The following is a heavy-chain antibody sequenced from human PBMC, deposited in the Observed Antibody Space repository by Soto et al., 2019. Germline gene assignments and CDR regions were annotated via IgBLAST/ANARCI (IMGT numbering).Heavy chain of an antibody. CDR3: ARRSGDYGLMGDYYYGMDV. Sequence: GESLKISCKGSGYSFTSYWIGWVRQMPGKGLEWMGIIYPGDSDTRYSPSFQGQVTISADKSISTAYLQWSSLKASDTAMYYCARRSGDYGLMGDYYYGMDVWGQGTTVTVSS. CDR2: IYPGDSDT. V-gene: IGHV5-51*01. J-gene: IGHJ6*02. D-gene: IGHD4-17*01. CDR1: GYSFTSYW.